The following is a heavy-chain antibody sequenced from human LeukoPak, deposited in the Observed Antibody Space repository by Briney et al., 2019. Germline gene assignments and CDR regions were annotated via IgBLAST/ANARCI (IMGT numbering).Heavy chain of an antibody. Sequence: SSETLSLTCTVSGGSISSSSYYWGWIRQPPGKGLEWIGSIYYSGSTYYNPSLKSRVTISVDTSKNQFSLKLSSVTAADTAVYYCARIGRQQLQSWGQGTLVTVSS. J-gene: IGHJ5*02. CDR1: GGSISSSSYY. V-gene: IGHV4-39*07. CDR3: ARIGRQQLQS. D-gene: IGHD6-13*01. CDR2: IYYSGST.